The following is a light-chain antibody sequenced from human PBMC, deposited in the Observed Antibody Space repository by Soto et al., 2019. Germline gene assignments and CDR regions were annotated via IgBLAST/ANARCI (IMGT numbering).Light chain of an antibody. CDR3: QQFNSDPFT. J-gene: IGKJ3*01. CDR1: QGITND. CDR2: AAS. V-gene: IGKV1-9*01. Sequence: DIQLTQSPSFLSASVGDRVTITCRASQGITNDLAWYQQKPGKAPKLLIYAASSLQRGVPSTFSGSGFGTEFTLTISSPQPEDFATYFCQQFNSDPFTFGPGTTVDFK.